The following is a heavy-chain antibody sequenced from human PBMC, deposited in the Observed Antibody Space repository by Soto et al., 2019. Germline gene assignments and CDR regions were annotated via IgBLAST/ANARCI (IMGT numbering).Heavy chain of an antibody. CDR1: GGTITSGDYC. J-gene: IGHJ5*02. Sequence: PSETLSLTGTVSGGTITSGDYCWSWIRQPPGKGLEWIGYIYYSGSTYYNPSLKSRVTISVDTSKNQFSLKLSSVTAADTAVYYCARDWYGDYNWFGPWGQGTLVTVSS. CDR2: IYYSGST. D-gene: IGHD4-17*01. V-gene: IGHV4-30-4*01. CDR3: ARDWYGDYNWFGP.